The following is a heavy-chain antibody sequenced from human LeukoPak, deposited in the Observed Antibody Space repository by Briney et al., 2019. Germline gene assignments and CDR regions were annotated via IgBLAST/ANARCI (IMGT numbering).Heavy chain of an antibody. V-gene: IGHV3-15*07. D-gene: IGHD3-22*01. CDR1: GFTFSNAW. J-gene: IGHJ3*02. Sequence: GGSLRLSCAAYGFTFSNAWMNWVRQAPGKGLEWVGRIKSKTDGGTTDYAAPVKGRFTISRDDSKNTLYLQMNSLKTEDTAVYYCTTRDYYDSSGYNAFDIWGQGTMVTVSS. CDR2: IKSKTDGGTT. CDR3: TTRDYYDSSGYNAFDI.